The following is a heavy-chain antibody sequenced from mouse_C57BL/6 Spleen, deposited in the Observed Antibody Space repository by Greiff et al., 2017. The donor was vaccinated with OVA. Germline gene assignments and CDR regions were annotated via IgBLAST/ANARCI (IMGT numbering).Heavy chain of an antibody. Sequence: QVQLQHSGAELARPGASVKLSCKASGYTFTSYGISWVKQRTGQGLEWIGEIYPRSGNTYYNEKFKGKATLTADKSSSTAYMELRSLTSEDSAVYFCARVGGNWYFDVWGTGTTVTVSS. V-gene: IGHV1-81*01. CDR3: ARVGGNWYFDV. CDR1: GYTFTSYG. D-gene: IGHD2-14*01. CDR2: IYPRSGNT. J-gene: IGHJ1*03.